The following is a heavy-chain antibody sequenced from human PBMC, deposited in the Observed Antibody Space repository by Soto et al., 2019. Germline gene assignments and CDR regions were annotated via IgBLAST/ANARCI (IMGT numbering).Heavy chain of an antibody. Sequence: QVQLVESGGGVVQPGRSLRLSCAASGFTFSSYGMHWVRQAPGKGLEWVAVIWYDGSNKYYADSVKGRFTISRDNSKNTLYLQMHSLRAEDTAVYYCARERLASNWFDPWGQGTLVTVSS. CDR3: ARERLASNWFDP. D-gene: IGHD3-22*01. CDR1: GFTFSSYG. V-gene: IGHV3-33*01. J-gene: IGHJ5*02. CDR2: IWYDGSNK.